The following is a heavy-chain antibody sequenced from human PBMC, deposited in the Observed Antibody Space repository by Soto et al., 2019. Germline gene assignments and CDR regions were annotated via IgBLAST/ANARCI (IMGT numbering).Heavy chain of an antibody. CDR3: ARNPYCSSTSCQFDP. V-gene: IGHV1-18*04. CDR2: ISAYNGNT. Sequence: ASVKVSCKASGYTFTSYGISWVRQAPGQGLEWMGWISAYNGNTNYAQKLQGRVTMTTDTSTSTAYMELRSLRSDDTAVYYCARNPYCSSTSCQFDPWGQGTLVTVTS. CDR1: GYTFTSYG. D-gene: IGHD2-2*01. J-gene: IGHJ5*02.